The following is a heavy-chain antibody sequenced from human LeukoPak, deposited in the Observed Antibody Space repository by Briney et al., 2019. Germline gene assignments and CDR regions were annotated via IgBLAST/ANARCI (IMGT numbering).Heavy chain of an antibody. CDR3: ARGPGVVLDYYGMDV. V-gene: IGHV4-31*03. CDR1: GGSISSGGYY. D-gene: IGHD3-10*01. CDR2: IYYSGST. Sequence: SQTLSLNCTVTGGSISSGGYYWSWIRQHPGKGLEWIGYIYYSGSTYYNPSLKSRVTISVDTSKNQFSLKLSSVTAADTAVYYCARGPGVVLDYYGMDVWGQGTTVTVSS. J-gene: IGHJ6*02.